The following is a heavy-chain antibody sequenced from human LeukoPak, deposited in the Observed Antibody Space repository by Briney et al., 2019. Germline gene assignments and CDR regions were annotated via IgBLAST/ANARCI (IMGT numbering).Heavy chain of an antibody. J-gene: IGHJ6*03. D-gene: IGHD1-7*01. CDR1: GYTFTSYY. Sequence: ASVKVSCKASGYTFTSYYMHWVRQAPGQGLEWMGIINPSGGSTNYAQKFQGRVTMTRDMSTSTVYKELSSLRSEDTAVYYCARGGTGTTGPGYMDVWGKGTTVTVSS. CDR2: INPSGGST. CDR3: ARGGTGTTGPGYMDV. V-gene: IGHV1-46*01.